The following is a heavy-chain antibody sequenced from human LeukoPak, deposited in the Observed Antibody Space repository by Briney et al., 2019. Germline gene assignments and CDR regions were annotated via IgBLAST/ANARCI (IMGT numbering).Heavy chain of an antibody. CDR3: AREPMIVGFDY. Sequence: GGSLRLSCAASGFTFSSYWTSWVRQAPGKGLEWVANIKQDGSEKYYVDSVKGRFTISRDNAKNSLYLQMNSLRAEDTAVYYCAREPMIVGFDYWGQGTLVTVSS. CDR2: IKQDGSEK. V-gene: IGHV3-7*01. D-gene: IGHD3-22*01. J-gene: IGHJ4*02. CDR1: GFTFSSYW.